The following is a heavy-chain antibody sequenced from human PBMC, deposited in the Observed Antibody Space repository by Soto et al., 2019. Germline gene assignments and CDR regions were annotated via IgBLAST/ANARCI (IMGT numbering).Heavy chain of an antibody. V-gene: IGHV2-5*02. CDR3: AHRVLRTVFGLVTTTAIYFDF. Sequence: QITLNESGPTVVRPTEPLTLTCRFSGFSLTTSGVGVGWVRQSPGKAPEWLALIYWDDDKRYSESLKSRLTITKDPSKTPVVLTVANLDPTDTATYYCAHRVLRTVFGLVTTTAIYFDFWGQGTPVAVSS. CDR2: IYWDDDK. J-gene: IGHJ4*02. CDR1: GFSLTTSGVG. D-gene: IGHD3-3*01.